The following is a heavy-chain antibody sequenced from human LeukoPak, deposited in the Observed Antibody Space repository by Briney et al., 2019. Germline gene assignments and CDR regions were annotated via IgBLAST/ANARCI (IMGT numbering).Heavy chain of an antibody. CDR2: IYYSGST. Sequence: SETLSLTCTVSGGSISSYYWSWIRQPPGKGLEWIGYIYYSGSTNYNPSLKSRVTISVDTSKNQFSLKLSSVTAADTAVYYCARGGSSWYKDFDYWGQGTLVTVSS. D-gene: IGHD6-13*01. J-gene: IGHJ4*02. V-gene: IGHV4-59*08. CDR3: ARGGSSWYKDFDY. CDR1: GGSISSYY.